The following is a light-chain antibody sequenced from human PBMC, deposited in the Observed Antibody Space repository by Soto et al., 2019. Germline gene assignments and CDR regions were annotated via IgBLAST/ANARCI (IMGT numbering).Light chain of an antibody. CDR1: QSISSY. CDR2: AAS. CDR3: QQYSTYSGT. J-gene: IGKJ1*01. V-gene: IGKV1-39*01. Sequence: DIQMTQSPSSLSASVGDRVTITCRASQSISSYLNWYQQKPGKVPKRLIYAASSLQSGVPSRFSGSGFGTEFSLTISSLQPDDSATYYCQQYSTYSGTFGQGTKVDIK.